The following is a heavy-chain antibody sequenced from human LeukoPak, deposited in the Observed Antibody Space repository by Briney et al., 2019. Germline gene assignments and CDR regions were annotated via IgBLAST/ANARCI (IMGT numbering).Heavy chain of an antibody. Sequence: GGSLRLSCAASGFTFSSYAMHWVRQAPGQGLEWMGGIIPIFGTANYAQKFQGRVTITADESTSTAYMELSSLRSEDTAVYYCARSLYYYDSSGYYPFDYWGQGTLVTVSS. CDR3: ARSLYYYDSSGYYPFDY. V-gene: IGHV1-69*01. CDR1: GFTFSSYA. D-gene: IGHD3-22*01. CDR2: IIPIFGTA. J-gene: IGHJ4*02.